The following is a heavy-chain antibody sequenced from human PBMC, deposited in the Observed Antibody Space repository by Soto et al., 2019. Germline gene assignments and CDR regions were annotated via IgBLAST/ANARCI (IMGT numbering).Heavy chain of an antibody. CDR3: ARGRGYYDSSGYSPQGDY. D-gene: IGHD3-22*01. V-gene: IGHV1-8*01. CDR2: MNPNSGNT. CDR1: GYTFTSYD. J-gene: IGHJ4*02. Sequence: GASVKVSCKASGYTFTSYDINWVRQATGQGLEWMGWMNPNSGNTGYAQKFQGRVTMTRNTSISTAYMELSSLRSEDTAVYYCARGRGYYDSSGYSPQGDYWGQGTLVTVSS.